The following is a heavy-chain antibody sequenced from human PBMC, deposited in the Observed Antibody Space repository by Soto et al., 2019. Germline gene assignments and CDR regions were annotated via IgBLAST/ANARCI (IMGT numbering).Heavy chain of an antibody. J-gene: IGHJ6*02. V-gene: IGHV1-46*01. CDR1: GYTFTTYY. D-gene: IGHD2-15*01. CDR3: ARDPFRPSRGGLYGPNYYYGMDV. CDR2: INPSGGSATSGGSA. Sequence: ASVKVSCKASGYTFTTYYIHWVRQAPGQGLEWMGIINPSGGSATSGGSASYARKFQGRVTMTRDTSTSTVYMEVSSLRSEDTAVYYCARDPFRPSRGGLYGPNYYYGMDVWGQGTTVTVSS.